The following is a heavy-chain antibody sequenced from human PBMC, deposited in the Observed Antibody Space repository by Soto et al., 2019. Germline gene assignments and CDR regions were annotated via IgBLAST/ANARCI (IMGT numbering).Heavy chain of an antibody. D-gene: IGHD2-2*01. CDR2: IIPNLGIA. CDR1: GGTFSSYT. CDR3: AGGAGVPAANFGY. Sequence: QVQLVQSGAEVKKPGSSVKVSCKASGGTFSSYTISWVRQAPGQGLEWMGRIIPNLGIANYAQKFQGRVTITADKSTSTAYMELSSLRSEDTAVYYCAGGAGVPAANFGYWGQGTLVTVSS. J-gene: IGHJ4*02. V-gene: IGHV1-69*02.